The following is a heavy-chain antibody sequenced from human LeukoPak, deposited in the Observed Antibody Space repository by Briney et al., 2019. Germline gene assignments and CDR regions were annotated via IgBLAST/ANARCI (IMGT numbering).Heavy chain of an antibody. Sequence: KPSATLSLTCTVSGGSIGSSSYYWGWIRQPPGKGLEWIGSIYYSGSTYYNPSLKSRVTISVDTSKNQFSLKLSSVTAADTAVYYCARFETLVDYWGQGTLVTVSS. J-gene: IGHJ4*02. CDR2: IYYSGST. CDR3: ARFETLVDY. V-gene: IGHV4-39*07. CDR1: GGSIGSSSYY. D-gene: IGHD3-16*01.